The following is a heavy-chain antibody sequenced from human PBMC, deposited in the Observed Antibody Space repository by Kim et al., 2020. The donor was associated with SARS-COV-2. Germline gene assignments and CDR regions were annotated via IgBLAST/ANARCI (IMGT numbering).Heavy chain of an antibody. CDR3: AREAGGGSSSSDWFDP. V-gene: IGHV3-21*01. Sequence: GGSLRLSFAASGFTFSRFTINWVRQAPGKGLEWVSSISSNGYYIYYADSMKGRFTISRDNAKNSLYLQMNNLRAEDTAVYYCAREAGGGSSSSDWFDPWGQGTLVTVSS. CDR2: ISSNGYYI. D-gene: IGHD6-6*01. CDR1: GFTFSRFT. J-gene: IGHJ5*02.